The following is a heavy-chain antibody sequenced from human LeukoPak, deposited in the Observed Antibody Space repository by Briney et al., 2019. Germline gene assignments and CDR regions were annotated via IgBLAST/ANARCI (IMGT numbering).Heavy chain of an antibody. CDR2: IYYSGST. D-gene: IGHD4-23*01. V-gene: IGHV4-59*01. J-gene: IGHJ6*02. Sequence: SETLSLTCTVFGGSISNYYWSWIRQPPGKGLEWIGYIYYSGSTNYNPPLKSRVTISVDTSKNQFSLKLSSVTAADTAVYYCARDSHSTVVTPDPYYYYGMDVWGQGTTVTVSS. CDR1: GGSISNYY. CDR3: ARDSHSTVVTPDPYYYYGMDV.